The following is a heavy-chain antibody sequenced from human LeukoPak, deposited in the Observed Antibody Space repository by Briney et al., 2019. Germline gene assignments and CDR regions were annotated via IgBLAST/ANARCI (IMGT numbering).Heavy chain of an antibody. CDR3: ARGPHRYCSGGSFVIDY. V-gene: IGHV1-8*01. D-gene: IGHD2-15*01. CDR2: MNPNSGNT. J-gene: IGHJ4*02. CDR1: GYTFTSYN. Sequence: GASLKVSCKASGYTFTSYNIKWVRQATGQGLVWMGWMNPNSGNTGYAQKLQGRVTMARSTSINTAYMELSSLRSEDTAVYYCARGPHRYCSGGSFVIDYWGQGTLVTVSS.